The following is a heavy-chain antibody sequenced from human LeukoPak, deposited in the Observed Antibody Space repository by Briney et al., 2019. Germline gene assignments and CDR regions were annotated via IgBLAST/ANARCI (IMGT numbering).Heavy chain of an antibody. Sequence: ASVKVSCKASGYTFTSYGISWVRQAPGQGLEWMGWISAYNGNTNYAQKLQGRVTMTTDTSTSTAYMELRSLRSDDTAVYYCATTSHLIYYYGMDVWGKGTTVTVSS. CDR2: ISAYNGNT. CDR3: ATTSHLIYYYGMDV. V-gene: IGHV1-18*04. D-gene: IGHD1-7*01. CDR1: GYTFTSYG. J-gene: IGHJ6*04.